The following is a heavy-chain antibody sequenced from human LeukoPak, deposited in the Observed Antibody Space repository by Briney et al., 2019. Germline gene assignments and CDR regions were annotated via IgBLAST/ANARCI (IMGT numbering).Heavy chain of an antibody. Sequence: GRSLRLSCAASGFTFSSYAMHWVRQAPGKGLEWVAVIWYDGSNKYYGDSVKGRFTVSRDNSNNTLHLQMNSLRAEDTAVYYCARDWGRGAVYYYFDYWGQGTLVTVSS. V-gene: IGHV3-33*01. CDR1: GFTFSSYA. D-gene: IGHD3-16*01. CDR3: ARDWGRGAVYYYFDY. CDR2: IWYDGSNK. J-gene: IGHJ4*02.